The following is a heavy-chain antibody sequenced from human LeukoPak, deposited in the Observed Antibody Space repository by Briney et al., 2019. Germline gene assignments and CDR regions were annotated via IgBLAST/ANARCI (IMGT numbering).Heavy chain of an antibody. D-gene: IGHD2-2*01. CDR2: IYYSGST. CDR1: GGSISSYY. V-gene: IGHV4-59*12. J-gene: IGHJ4*02. CDR3: ARLGIGVVPSAMLGDYYSDY. Sequence: PSETLSLTCTVSGGSISSYYWSWIWQPPGKGLEWIGYIYYSGSTNYNPSLKSRVTISVDTSKNQFSLKLTSVTAADTAVYYCARLGIGVVPSAMLGDYYSDYWGQGTLVTVSS.